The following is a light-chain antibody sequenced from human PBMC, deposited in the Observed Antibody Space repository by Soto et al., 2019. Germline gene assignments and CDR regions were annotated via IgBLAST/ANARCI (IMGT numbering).Light chain of an antibody. Sequence: EIVMTQSPATLSVSPGERATLSCRASQSVSSNLAWYQQKPGQTPKLLIYVASTRATGITARFSGSESGTEFTLTISSLQSEDFAVYYCQQYNVWPLTFGGGTKVEFK. CDR1: QSVSSN. J-gene: IGKJ4*01. CDR2: VAS. V-gene: IGKV3-15*01. CDR3: QQYNVWPLT.